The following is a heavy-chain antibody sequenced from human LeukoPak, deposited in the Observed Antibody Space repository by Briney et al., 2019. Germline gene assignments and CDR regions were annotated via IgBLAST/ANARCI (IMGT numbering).Heavy chain of an antibody. CDR3: ARNARTIIVVGNWFDP. CDR2: INSDGSST. V-gene: IGHV3-74*01. J-gene: IGHJ5*02. CDR1: GFTFSSYW. Sequence: PGGSLTLSCAASGFTFSSYWKHWVRQAPGKGLVLVSRINSDGSSTSYADSVKGRFTISRDNAKNTLYLQMNSLRAEDTAVYYCARNARTIIVVGNWFDPWGQGTLVTVSS. D-gene: IGHD3-22*01.